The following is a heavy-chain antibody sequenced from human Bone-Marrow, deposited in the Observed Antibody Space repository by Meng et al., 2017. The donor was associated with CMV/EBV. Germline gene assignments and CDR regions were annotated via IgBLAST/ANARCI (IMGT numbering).Heavy chain of an antibody. D-gene: IGHD3-10*01. CDR1: GGTFSSYA. CDR2: IIPIFGIA. Sequence: SEKVSCKASGGTFSSYAISWVRQAPGQGLEWMGGIIPIFGIANYAQKFQGRVTITADKSTSTAYMELSSLRSEDTAVYYCARVIAYYGSGPHLYYYYGMDVWGQGTTVTVSS. V-gene: IGHV1-69*10. J-gene: IGHJ6*02. CDR3: ARVIAYYGSGPHLYYYYGMDV.